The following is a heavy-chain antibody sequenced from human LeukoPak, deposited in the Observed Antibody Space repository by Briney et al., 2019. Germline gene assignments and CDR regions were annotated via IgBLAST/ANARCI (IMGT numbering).Heavy chain of an antibody. CDR1: GGSISSGGYS. CDR3: ARDRYYYDSSGYYIFDY. V-gene: IGHV4-61*02. D-gene: IGHD3-22*01. Sequence: SETLSLTCAVSGGSISSGGYSWSWLRQPAGKGLEWIGRIYTSGSTNYNPSLKSRVTMSVDTSKNQFSLKLSSVTAADTAVYYCARDRYYYDSSGYYIFDYWGQGTLVTVSS. J-gene: IGHJ4*02. CDR2: IYTSGST.